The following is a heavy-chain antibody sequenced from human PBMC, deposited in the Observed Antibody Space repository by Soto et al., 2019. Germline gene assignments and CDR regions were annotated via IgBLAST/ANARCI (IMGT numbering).Heavy chain of an antibody. CDR3: ARDLSRVGPLAHYYYYGMDV. Sequence: GASVKVSCKASGYTFTSYAMHWVRQAPGQRLEWMGWINAGNGNTKYSQKFQGRVTITRDTSASTAYMELSSLRSEDTAVYYCARDLSRVGPLAHYYYYGMDVWGQGTTVTVSS. V-gene: IGHV1-3*01. CDR2: INAGNGNT. CDR1: GYTFTSYA. D-gene: IGHD1-26*01. J-gene: IGHJ6*02.